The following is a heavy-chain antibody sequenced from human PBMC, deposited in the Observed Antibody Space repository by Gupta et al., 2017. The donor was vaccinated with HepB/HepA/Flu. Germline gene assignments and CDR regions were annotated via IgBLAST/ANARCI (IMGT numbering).Heavy chain of an antibody. J-gene: IGHJ4*02. CDR2: INPNSGGT. CDR3: ARDRSSSWFTQFDY. V-gene: IGHV1-2*04. CDR1: GYTFTGYY. D-gene: IGHD6-13*01. Sequence: QVQLVQSGAEVKKPGASVKVSCKASGYTFTGYYMHWVRQAPGQGLEWMGWINPNSGGTNYAQKFQGWVTMTRDTSISTAYMEPSRLRSDDTAVYYCARDRSSSWFTQFDYWGQGTLVTVSS.